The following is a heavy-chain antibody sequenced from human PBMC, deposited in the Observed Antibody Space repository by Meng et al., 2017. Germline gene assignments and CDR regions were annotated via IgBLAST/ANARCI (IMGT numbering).Heavy chain of an antibody. CDR1: GYSFTSYW. CDR2: IYPGDSDT. CDR3: ARHSGYSGSDSDY. J-gene: IGHJ4*02. Sequence: GESTKISCKGSGYSFTSYWIGWVRQMPGKGLEWMGIIYPGDSDTRYSPSVQGKVPISADKSISTAYLQWSSLKASDTAMYYGARHSGYSGSDSDYWGQGTLVTVSS. D-gene: IGHD1-26*01. V-gene: IGHV5-51*01.